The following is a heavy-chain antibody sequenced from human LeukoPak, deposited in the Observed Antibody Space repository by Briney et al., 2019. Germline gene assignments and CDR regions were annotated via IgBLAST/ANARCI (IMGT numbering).Heavy chain of an antibody. J-gene: IGHJ4*02. CDR3: AKDISGSSGWYSGGFDY. Sequence: GRSLRLSCAASGFTFSSYGMHWVRQAPGKGLEWVAVISYDGSNKYYADSVKGRFTISRDNSKNTLYLQMNSLRAEDTAVYYCAKDISGSSGWYSGGFDYWSQGTLVTVSS. CDR1: GFTFSSYG. V-gene: IGHV3-30*18. D-gene: IGHD6-19*01. CDR2: ISYDGSNK.